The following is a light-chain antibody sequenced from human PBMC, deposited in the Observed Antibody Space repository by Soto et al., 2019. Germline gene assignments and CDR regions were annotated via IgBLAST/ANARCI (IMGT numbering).Light chain of an antibody. V-gene: IGLV2-8*01. CDR2: EVN. CDR1: SSDVGGYNY. CDR3: SSYAGSNNPVV. J-gene: IGLJ2*01. Sequence: QSALTQPPFASGSPGQSVTISCTGTSSDVGGYNYVSWYQQHPGKAPKLMIYEVNKRPSGVPDRFSGSKSGNTASLTVSGLQAKDEADYYCSSYAGSNNPVVFGGGTKLTVL.